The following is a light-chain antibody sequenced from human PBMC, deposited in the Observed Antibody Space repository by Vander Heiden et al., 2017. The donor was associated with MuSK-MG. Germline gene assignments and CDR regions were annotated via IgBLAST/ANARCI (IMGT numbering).Light chain of an antibody. Sequence: SYELTQPPSVSVSLGQTASITCPGDKLGDKYVSWYQQRSGQSPVLVIYQDRQRPSGIPERFSASNSGNTATLTISGTQAMDEADYFCQAWDTSVVFGGGTKLTVL. CDR2: QDR. CDR1: KLGDKY. J-gene: IGLJ2*01. CDR3: QAWDTSVV. V-gene: IGLV3-1*01.